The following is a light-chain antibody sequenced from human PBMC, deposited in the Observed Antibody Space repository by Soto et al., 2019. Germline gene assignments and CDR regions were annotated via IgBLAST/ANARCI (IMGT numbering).Light chain of an antibody. Sequence: QSALTQPRSVSGSPGQSVTISCTGTSSDVGGYNYVSWYQQHPGKAPKLMIYDVSKRPSGVPDRFSGSKSGNTASLTISGLQAEDDADYYCCSYAGSYTSLYVFGTGTKLTVL. J-gene: IGLJ1*01. CDR3: CSYAGSYTSLYV. V-gene: IGLV2-11*01. CDR2: DVS. CDR1: SSDVGGYNY.